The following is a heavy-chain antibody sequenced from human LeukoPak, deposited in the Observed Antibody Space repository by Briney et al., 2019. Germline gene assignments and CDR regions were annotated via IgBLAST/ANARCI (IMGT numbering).Heavy chain of an antibody. Sequence: SETLSLTSTVSGGSNSSSTYYWGWIRQPPGKGLEWIGSIYYGGSTYYNSSLKSRVTISVDISKNQFSLKVSSVTATDTAVYYCARDAGHQLSRRNYYAMDVWGQGTTVTVSS. D-gene: IGHD2-2*01. CDR3: ARDAGHQLSRRNYYAMDV. CDR2: IYYGGST. CDR1: GGSNSSSTYY. J-gene: IGHJ6*02. V-gene: IGHV4-39*07.